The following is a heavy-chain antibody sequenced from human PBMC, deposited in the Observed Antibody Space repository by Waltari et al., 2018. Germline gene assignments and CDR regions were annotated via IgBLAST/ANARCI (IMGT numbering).Heavy chain of an antibody. D-gene: IGHD2-21*02. J-gene: IGHJ4*02. Sequence: LVQSGAEVMKPGASVRVPCKASRDPVTEHYIHWVRQAPGQGLEWMGWVNPNGGGTNYAQRFAGRITVTWDASITTAYMEFSRLTSGDTAVYFCAREYCGGDCRLFDYWGQGTPVTVSS. CDR2: VNPNGGGT. CDR1: RDPVTEHY. V-gene: IGHV1-2*02. CDR3: AREYCGGDCRLFDY.